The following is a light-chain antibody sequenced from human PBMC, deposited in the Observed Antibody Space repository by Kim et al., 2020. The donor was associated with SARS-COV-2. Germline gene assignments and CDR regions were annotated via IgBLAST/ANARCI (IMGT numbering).Light chain of an antibody. CDR1: RVINIW. CDR3: QEYNTNSRT. Sequence: GDRVTITSRPGRVINIWLAWYQQRPGRVPKLLFYDVSSLESGVPSRFSGVGSGTEFTLTIRSLQPDEIATYYCQEYNTNSRTFCQGTKVYIK. J-gene: IGKJ1*01. V-gene: IGKV1-5*01. CDR2: DVS.